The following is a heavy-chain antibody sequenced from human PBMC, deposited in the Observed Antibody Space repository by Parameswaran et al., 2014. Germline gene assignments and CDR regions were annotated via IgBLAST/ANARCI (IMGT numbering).Heavy chain of an antibody. CDR3: ARVYSSGWYVGQNYYYGMDV. Sequence: VRQAPGQRLEWMGWINAGNGNTKYSQKFQGRVTITRDTSASTAYMELSSLRSEDTAVYYCARVYSSGWYVGQNYYYGMDVWGQGTTVTVSS. J-gene: IGHJ6*02. V-gene: IGHV1-3*01. CDR2: INAGNGNT. D-gene: IGHD6-19*01.